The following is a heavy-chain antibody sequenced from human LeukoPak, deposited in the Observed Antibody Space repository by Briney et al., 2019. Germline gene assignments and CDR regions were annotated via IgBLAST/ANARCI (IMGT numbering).Heavy chain of an antibody. J-gene: IGHJ4*02. CDR3: AKDRKFVYYDSSSYYPAFDY. CDR1: GFPFSSYA. Sequence: GGSLRLSCAASGFPFSSYAMSWIRQAPGKGLEWVSAISGSAGSTYYADSVKGRFTISRDNSKNTLYLQMNSLTAEDTAVYYCAKDRKFVYYDSSSYYPAFDYWGQGTLVTVSS. D-gene: IGHD3-22*01. V-gene: IGHV3-23*01. CDR2: ISGSAGST.